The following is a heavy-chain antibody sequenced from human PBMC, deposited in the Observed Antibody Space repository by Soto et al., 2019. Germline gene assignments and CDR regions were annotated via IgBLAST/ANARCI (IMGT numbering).Heavy chain of an antibody. Sequence: GASVKVSCKASGYTFTSYDINWGRQAPEQGLEWMGWMNPNSGNTGYAQKFQGRVTMTRNTSISTAYMELSSLRSEDTAVYYCARGIIGTGYYYYMDVWGKGTTVTVSS. V-gene: IGHV1-8*01. CDR3: ARGIIGTGYYYYMDV. CDR2: MNPNSGNT. D-gene: IGHD6-13*01. J-gene: IGHJ6*03. CDR1: GYTFTSYD.